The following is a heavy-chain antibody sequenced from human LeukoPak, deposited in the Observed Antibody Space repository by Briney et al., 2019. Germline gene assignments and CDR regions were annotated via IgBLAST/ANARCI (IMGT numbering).Heavy chain of an antibody. J-gene: IGHJ4*02. D-gene: IGHD1-26*01. CDR3: ASAGGSYSGDFDY. CDR1: GGSISSHY. Sequence: SETLSLTCTVSGGSISSHYWSWIRQPPGKGPEWIGYIYYSGSTNYNPSLKSRVTISVDTSKNQFSLKLSSVTAADTAVYYCASAGGSYSGDFDYWGQGTLVTVSS. CDR2: IYYSGST. V-gene: IGHV4-59*11.